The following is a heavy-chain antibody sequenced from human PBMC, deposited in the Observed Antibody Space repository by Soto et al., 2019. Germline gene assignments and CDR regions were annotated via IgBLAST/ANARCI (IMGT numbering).Heavy chain of an antibody. V-gene: IGHV2-5*02. CDR1: GFSLSTSGVG. CDR3: VHIRYGSGLFDY. CDR2: IYWDDDK. D-gene: IGHD3-10*01. Sequence: QITLKESGPTLMKPTQTLTLTCNFSGFSLSTSGVGVGWIRQPPGKALEWLALIYWDDDKRYSPSLKSRLTITKDTSKNQVVLTMTNMDPVDTATYYCVHIRYGSGLFDYWGQGTLVTVSS. J-gene: IGHJ4*02.